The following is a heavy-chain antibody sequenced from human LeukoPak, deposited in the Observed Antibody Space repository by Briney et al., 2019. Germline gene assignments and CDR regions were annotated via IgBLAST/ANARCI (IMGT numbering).Heavy chain of an antibody. D-gene: IGHD3-10*02. Sequence: GGSLRLSCAASGFTFSTYSMNWVRQAPGKGLEWVSFISSRSSHIYYTDSVRGRFTISRDNAKNSLYLQMNSLRAEDTAVYYCAELGITMIGGVWGKGTTVTISS. J-gene: IGHJ6*04. V-gene: IGHV3-21*01. CDR2: ISSRSSHI. CDR3: AELGITMIGGV. CDR1: GFTFSTYS.